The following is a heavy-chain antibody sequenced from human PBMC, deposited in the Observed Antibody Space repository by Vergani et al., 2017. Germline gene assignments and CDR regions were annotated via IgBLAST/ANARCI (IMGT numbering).Heavy chain of an antibody. CDR3: ARGRRGDSSSYYYYYGMDV. Sequence: QVQLQESGPGLVKPSQTLSLTCTVSGGSISSGDYYWSWIRQPPGKGLDWIGYIYYSGSTYYNQPLKSRVTISVDTSKNHFSLKLSSVTAADTAVYYCARGRRGDSSSYYYYYGMDVWGQGTTVTVSS. V-gene: IGHV4-30-4*01. J-gene: IGHJ6*02. CDR2: IYYSGST. D-gene: IGHD3-22*01. CDR1: GGSISSGDYY.